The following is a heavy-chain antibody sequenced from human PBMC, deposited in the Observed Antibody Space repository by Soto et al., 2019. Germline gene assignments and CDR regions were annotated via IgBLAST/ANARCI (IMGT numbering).Heavy chain of an antibody. CDR3: ARAPYSRDYDYYYGMDV. Sequence: QVQLQESGPGLVKPSQTLSLTCTVSGGSISTGGYYWSWIRQHPGKGMEWIGYIYYSGSTSYNPSLKSRVTISEDTSKNQFSLKVSSVTAADTAVYYCARAPYSRDYDYYYGMDVWGQGTTVTVSS. CDR1: GGSISTGGYY. J-gene: IGHJ6*02. CDR2: IYYSGST. V-gene: IGHV4-31*03. D-gene: IGHD1-26*01.